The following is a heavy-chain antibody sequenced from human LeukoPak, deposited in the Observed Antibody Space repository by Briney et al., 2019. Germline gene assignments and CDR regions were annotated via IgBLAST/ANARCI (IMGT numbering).Heavy chain of an antibody. D-gene: IGHD1-26*01. V-gene: IGHV4-34*01. J-gene: IGHJ4*02. Sequence: SETLSLTCAVYGDAFSGYYWSWIRQPPGKGLGWIAEINHRGTTPYNPSLNSRVNISADTSKNQFSLHLDSVTAADTAVYYCARSWAGMYYPFYYFDYWGQGTLVSVSS. CDR1: GDAFSGYY. CDR2: INHRGTT. CDR3: ARSWAGMYYPFYYFDY.